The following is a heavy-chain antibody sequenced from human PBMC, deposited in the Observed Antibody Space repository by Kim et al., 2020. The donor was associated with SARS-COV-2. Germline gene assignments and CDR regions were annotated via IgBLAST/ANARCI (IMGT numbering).Heavy chain of an antibody. Sequence: SVKVSCKASGGTFSSYANSWVRQAPGQGLEWMGGIIPIFGTANYAQKFQGRVTITADESTSTAYMELSSLRSEDTAVYYCASVSDSGRETYYYGSGSSLGYWGQGTLVTVSS. CDR1: GGTFSSYA. J-gene: IGHJ4*02. CDR2: IIPIFGTA. D-gene: IGHD3-10*01. V-gene: IGHV1-69*13. CDR3: ASVSDSGRETYYYGSGSSLGY.